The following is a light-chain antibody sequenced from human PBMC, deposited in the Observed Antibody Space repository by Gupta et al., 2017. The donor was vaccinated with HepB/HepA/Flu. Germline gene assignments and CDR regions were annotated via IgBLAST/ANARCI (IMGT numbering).Light chain of an antibody. J-gene: IGLJ1*01. CDR3: LLYCGGARV. V-gene: IGLV7-43*01. CDR1: IGAVTSGYY. CDR2: STS. Sequence: QTVVPQEPSLTVSPGGTVTLTCASSIGAVTSGYYPTWFQQKPEQAPRARIYSTSNKHSWTPARFSGSPLGGKAALTLSGVQAEDEDDYYCLLYCGGARVFGTGTKVTVL.